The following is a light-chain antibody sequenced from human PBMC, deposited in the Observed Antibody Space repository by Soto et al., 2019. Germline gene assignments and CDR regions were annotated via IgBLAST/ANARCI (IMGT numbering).Light chain of an antibody. J-gene: IGLJ2*01. CDR1: SGHSNYA. CDR2: LNSDGSH. V-gene: IGLV4-69*01. CDR3: QTWGSGIGV. Sequence: QPVLTQSPSASASLGASVKRTCTLSSGHSNYAIAWHQQQSEKGPRYLMKLNSDGSHSKVDGIPDRFSGSSSGAERYLTISILPSEDEADYYCQTWGSGIGVFVGGTKLTVL.